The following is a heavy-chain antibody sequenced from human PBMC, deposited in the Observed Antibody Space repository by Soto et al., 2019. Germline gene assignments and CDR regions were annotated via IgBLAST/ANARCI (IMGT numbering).Heavy chain of an antibody. D-gene: IGHD3-16*02. V-gene: IGHV4-34*01. CDR3: ANGGVIVNDAFDI. CDR1: GGSFSGYY. Sequence: SETLSLTCAVYGGSFSGYYWSGIRQPPGKGLEWIGEINHSGSTNYNPSLKSRVTISVDTSKNQFSLKLSSVTAADTAVYYCANGGVIVNDAFDIWGQGTMVTVSS. J-gene: IGHJ3*02. CDR2: INHSGST.